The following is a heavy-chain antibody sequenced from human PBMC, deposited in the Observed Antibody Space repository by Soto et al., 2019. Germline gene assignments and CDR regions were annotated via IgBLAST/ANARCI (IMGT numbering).Heavy chain of an antibody. Sequence: QLQLQESGPGLVKPSETLSLTCTVSGGSISSSSYYWGWIRQPPGKGLEWIGSIYYSGSTYYNPSLKSRVTISVDTSKNQFSLKLSSVTAADTAVYYCARIIAARGGEYYYYYYGMDVWGQGTTVTVSS. CDR2: IYYSGST. D-gene: IGHD6-6*01. J-gene: IGHJ6*02. V-gene: IGHV4-39*01. CDR3: ARIIAARGGEYYYYYYGMDV. CDR1: GGSISSSSYY.